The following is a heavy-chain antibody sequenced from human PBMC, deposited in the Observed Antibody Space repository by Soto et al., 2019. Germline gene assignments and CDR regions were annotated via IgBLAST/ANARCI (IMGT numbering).Heavy chain of an antibody. V-gene: IGHV3-7*04. Sequence: GGSLRLSCAASGFTFSGQWMSWVRQAPGKGLEWVANINQDGSEKNYVDSVKGRFSISRDNARNSLYLQMSDLRVEDTAAYYCARAERWGQGTLVTVSS. CDR2: INQDGSEK. J-gene: IGHJ4*02. CDR1: GFTFSGQW. CDR3: ARAER.